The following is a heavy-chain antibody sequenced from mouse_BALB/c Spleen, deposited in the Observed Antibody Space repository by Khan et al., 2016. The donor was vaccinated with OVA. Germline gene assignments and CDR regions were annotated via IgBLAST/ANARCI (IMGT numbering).Heavy chain of an antibody. CDR3: AKGGAYCRNDGWVAL. Sequence: QIQLVQSGAELARPGASVKMSCKASGYTFTTYTMHWVKQRPGQGLEWIGYINPSSGYTNYNQKFKGKATLTADKSSSTAYMPLSVLTSEDSAVYYFAKGGAYCRNDGWVALWGQGTLVTVSA. J-gene: IGHJ3*01. D-gene: IGHD2-14*01. CDR2: INPSSGYT. CDR1: GYTFTTYT. V-gene: IGHV1-4*01.